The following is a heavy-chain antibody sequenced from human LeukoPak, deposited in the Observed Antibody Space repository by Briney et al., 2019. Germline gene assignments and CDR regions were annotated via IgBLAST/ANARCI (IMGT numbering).Heavy chain of an antibody. J-gene: IGHJ4*02. CDR1: GFTFSGSA. V-gene: IGHV3-73*01. Sequence: GGSLKLSCAASGFTFSGSAMHWVRQASGKGLEWVGRIRSKANSYATAYAASVKGRLTISRDDSKNTAYLQMNSLKTEDTAVYYCTNLGISGDYWGQGILVTVSS. CDR3: TNLGISGDY. D-gene: IGHD1-26*01. CDR2: IRSKANSYAT.